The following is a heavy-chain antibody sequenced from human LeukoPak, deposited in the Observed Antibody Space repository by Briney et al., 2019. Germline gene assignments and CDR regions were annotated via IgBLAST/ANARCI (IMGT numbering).Heavy chain of an antibody. CDR2: ISSGSSYT. D-gene: IGHD2-8*02. J-gene: IGHJ4*02. CDR3: ARFGQLYCPDY. Sequence: GGSLRLCCTASGFTFRDSYMSWIRQAPGKGLESVSYISSGSSYTNYADSVKGRFTISRDNAKNSLYLQMNSLRVEDTAVYYCARFGQLYCPDYWGQGTLVTVSS. CDR1: GFTFRDSY. V-gene: IGHV3-11*06.